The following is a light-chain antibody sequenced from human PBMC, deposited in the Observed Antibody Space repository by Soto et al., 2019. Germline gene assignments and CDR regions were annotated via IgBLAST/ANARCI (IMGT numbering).Light chain of an antibody. CDR3: QQYNNWPPTT. Sequence: EIVMTQSPATVSVSPGERAPLSCGASESVSSRFLAWYQQKPGQAPRLLMYGASSRATGIPDRFSGTGSGTDFTLTISRLEPEDFAVYYCQQYNNWPPTTFGQGTRLEIK. V-gene: IGKV3D-20*02. CDR2: GAS. CDR1: ESVSSRF. J-gene: IGKJ5*01.